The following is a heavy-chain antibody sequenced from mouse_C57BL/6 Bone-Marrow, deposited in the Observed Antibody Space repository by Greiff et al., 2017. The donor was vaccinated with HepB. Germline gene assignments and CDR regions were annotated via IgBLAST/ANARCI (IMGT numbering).Heavy chain of an antibody. Sequence: QVHVKQSGAELVRPGTSVKMSCKASGYTFTNYWIGWAKQRPGHGLEWIGDIYPGGGYTNYNEKFKGKATLTADKSSSTAYMQFSSLTSEDSAIYYCAREGYYSNYPYYFDYWGQGTTLTVSS. CDR3: AREGYYSNYPYYFDY. V-gene: IGHV1-63*01. J-gene: IGHJ2*01. D-gene: IGHD2-5*01. CDR2: IYPGGGYT. CDR1: GYTFTNYW.